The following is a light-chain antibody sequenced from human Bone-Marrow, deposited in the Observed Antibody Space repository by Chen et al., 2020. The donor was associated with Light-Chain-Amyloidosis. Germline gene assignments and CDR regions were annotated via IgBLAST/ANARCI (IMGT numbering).Light chain of an antibody. CDR1: QTGGH. Sequence: ELLLSHSPRTLSLSPWETATLSRRTRQTGGHVEWYQEKSGQAPRILIYSASVRPPGIPARIAGGESGTDFNLVISRLEPDDSEVYLWQQRYEWPYSFGQGTRLEI. CDR2: SAS. CDR3: QQRYEWPYS. J-gene: IGKJ2*03. V-gene: IGKV3-11*01.